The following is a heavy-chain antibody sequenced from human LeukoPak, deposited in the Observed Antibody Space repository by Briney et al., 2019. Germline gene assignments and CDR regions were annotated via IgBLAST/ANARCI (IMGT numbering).Heavy chain of an antibody. CDR1: GASINNNF. J-gene: IGHJ4*01. CDR2: IYSSGSA. CDR3: ARHSDYYDT. V-gene: IGHV4-59*08. D-gene: IGHD3-22*01. Sequence: SETLSLTCTVSGASINNNFWTWIRQPPGKGLEWIGYIYSSGSANYNPSLKSRVIISGDTSKNQISLNLTSVTAADTAVYFCARHSDYYDTWGHGTLVTVSS.